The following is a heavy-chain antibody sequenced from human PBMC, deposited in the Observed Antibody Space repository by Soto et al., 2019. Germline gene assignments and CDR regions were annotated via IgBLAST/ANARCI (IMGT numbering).Heavy chain of an antibody. CDR3: ARDGETTTRGGDY. CDR2: ISSSSSYI. CDR1: GFTFSSYS. J-gene: IGHJ4*02. Sequence: KPGRSLRLSCAASGFTFSSYSMNWVRQAPGKGLEWVSSISSSSSYIYYADSVKGRFTISRDNAKNSLHLQMNSLRAEDTAVYYCARDGETTTRGGDYWGQGTLVTVSS. V-gene: IGHV3-21*01. D-gene: IGHD4-17*01.